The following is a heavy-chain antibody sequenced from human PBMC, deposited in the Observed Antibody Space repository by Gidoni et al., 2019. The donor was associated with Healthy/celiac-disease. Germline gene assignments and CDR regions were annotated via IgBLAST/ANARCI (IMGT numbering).Heavy chain of an antibody. J-gene: IGHJ4*02. Sequence: EVQLVESAGGLVKPGGSLRLACAASGFTFSSYRMNWVRQAPGKGLEWDSSMSSSSSYRYYADSVKGRFTITRDNAKNSLYQQMNSLRAEDTAGYYCARGGSSSSWYWGQGTLVTVSS. D-gene: IGHD6-13*01. CDR2: MSSSSSYR. CDR3: ARGGSSSSWY. V-gene: IGHV3-21*01. CDR1: GFTFSSYR.